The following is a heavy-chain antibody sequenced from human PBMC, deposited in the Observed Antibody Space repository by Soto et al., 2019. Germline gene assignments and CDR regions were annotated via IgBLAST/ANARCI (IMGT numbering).Heavy chain of an antibody. Sequence: SETLSLTCAVSGGSISSSNWWSWVRQPPGKGLEWIGEIYHSGSTNYNPSLKRRVTISVDKSKNQFSLKLSSVTAADTAVYYCARESLGTGGMDVWGQGTTVTVSS. J-gene: IGHJ6*02. CDR3: ARESLGTGGMDV. V-gene: IGHV4-4*02. CDR1: GGSISSSNW. D-gene: IGHD3-16*01. CDR2: IYHSGST.